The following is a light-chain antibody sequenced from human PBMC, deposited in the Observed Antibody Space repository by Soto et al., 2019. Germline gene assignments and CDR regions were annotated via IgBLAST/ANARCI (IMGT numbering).Light chain of an antibody. V-gene: IGKV1-39*01. Sequence: IQMTQSPSTLSASVGDRVTITCRASQSISNYLNWYQQKPGKAPQLLIYAASSLQSGVPSRFSGSGSGTDFTLTISSLQPEDFATYYCQQSYSTPITFGQGTRLEIK. J-gene: IGKJ5*01. CDR2: AAS. CDR3: QQSYSTPIT. CDR1: QSISNY.